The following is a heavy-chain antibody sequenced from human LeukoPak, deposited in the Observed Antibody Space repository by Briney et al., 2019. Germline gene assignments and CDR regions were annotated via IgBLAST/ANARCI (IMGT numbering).Heavy chain of an antibody. V-gene: IGHV3-21*01. D-gene: IGHD2-2*01. CDR3: AREVPVVVPAAPDY. J-gene: IGHJ4*02. CDR1: GFTFSSYS. CDR2: ISSSSSYI. Sequence: GGSLRLSCAASGFTFSSYSMNWVRQAPGKGLEWVSSISSSSSYIYYADSVKGRFTISRDNAKNSLYLQMNSLRAEDTAVYYCAREVPVVVPAAPDYWGLGTLVTVSS.